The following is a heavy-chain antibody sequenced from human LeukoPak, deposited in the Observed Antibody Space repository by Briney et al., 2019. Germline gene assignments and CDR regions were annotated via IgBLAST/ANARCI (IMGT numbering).Heavy chain of an antibody. Sequence: SVKVSCKASGGTFSSYAISWVRQAPGQGLEWMGGINPIFGTANYAQKFQGRVTITADESTSTAYMELSSLRSEDTAVYYCARASGSYYYTFDYWGQGTLVTVSS. CDR3: ARASGSYYYTFDY. CDR2: INPIFGTA. D-gene: IGHD3-10*01. V-gene: IGHV1-69*13. CDR1: GGTFSSYA. J-gene: IGHJ4*02.